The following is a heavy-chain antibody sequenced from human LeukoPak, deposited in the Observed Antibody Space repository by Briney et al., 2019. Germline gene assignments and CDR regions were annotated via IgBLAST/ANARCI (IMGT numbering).Heavy chain of an antibody. D-gene: IGHD3-10*01. CDR1: GFIFSSYG. V-gene: IGHV3-23*01. Sequence: GGSLRLSCAASGFIFSSYGVSWVRQAPGKGLEWVSGTSGSGGSTYYADSVKGRFTISRDNSKNTLYLQMNSLRAEDTAVYYCAKEAVLLWFGELHNWFDPWGQGTLVTVSS. J-gene: IGHJ5*02. CDR2: TSGSGGST. CDR3: AKEAVLLWFGELHNWFDP.